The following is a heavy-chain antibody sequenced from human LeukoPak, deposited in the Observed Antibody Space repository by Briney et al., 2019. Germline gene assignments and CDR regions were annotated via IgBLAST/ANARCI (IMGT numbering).Heavy chain of an antibody. J-gene: IGHJ6*03. CDR2: ISAYNGNT. Sequence: GGSLRLSCAASGFTFSSYAMSWVRQAPGKGLEWMGWISAYNGNTNYAQKLQGRVTMTTDTSTSTAYMELRSLRSDDTAVYYCARAEDYYYYYYMDVWGKGTTVTVSS. CDR3: ARAEDYYYYYYMDV. CDR1: GFTFSSYA. V-gene: IGHV1-18*01.